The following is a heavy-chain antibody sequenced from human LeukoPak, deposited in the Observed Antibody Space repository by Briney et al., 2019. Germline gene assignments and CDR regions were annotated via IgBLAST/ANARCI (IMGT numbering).Heavy chain of an antibody. Sequence: PSETLSLTCTVSGVSISRHYRSWIRQPPGKGLEWIGYMFDNENTKDNPSLKSRITLSADTSKNQFSLRLSSVTAADTAVYYCATIKRGSIFGYFDFWGQGILVTVSS. CDR1: GVSISRHY. J-gene: IGHJ4*02. CDR3: ATIKRGSIFGYFDF. CDR2: MFDNENT. V-gene: IGHV4-59*11. D-gene: IGHD5-18*01.